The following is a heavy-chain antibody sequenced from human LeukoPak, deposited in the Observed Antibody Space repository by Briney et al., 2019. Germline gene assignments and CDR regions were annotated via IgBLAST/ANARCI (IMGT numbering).Heavy chain of an antibody. CDR2: IYYSGST. J-gene: IGHJ3*02. V-gene: IGHV4-39*07. D-gene: IGHD2-2*01. CDR1: GGSISSSSYY. CDR3: ARDRAQRYCSSTSCADDAFDI. Sequence: SETLSLTCTVSGGSISSSSYYWGWIRQPPGKGLEWIGSIYYSGSTYYNPSLKSRVTISVDTSKNQFSLKLSSVTAADTAVYYCARDRAQRYCSSTSCADDAFDIWGQGTMVTVSS.